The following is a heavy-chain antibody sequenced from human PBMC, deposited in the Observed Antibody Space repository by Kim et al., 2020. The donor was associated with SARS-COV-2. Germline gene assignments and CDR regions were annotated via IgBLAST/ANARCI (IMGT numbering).Heavy chain of an antibody. CDR2: MNPNSGNT. J-gene: IGHJ5*02. V-gene: IGHV1-8*01. CDR1: GYTFTSYD. Sequence: ASVKVSCKASGYTFTSYDINWVRQATGQGLEWMGWMNPNSGNTGYAQKFQGRVTMTRNTSISTAYMELSSLRSEDTAVYYCARGRRGSSSWSTTPERDNWFDPWGQGTLVTVSS. D-gene: IGHD6-13*01. CDR3: ARGRRGSSSWSTTPERDNWFDP.